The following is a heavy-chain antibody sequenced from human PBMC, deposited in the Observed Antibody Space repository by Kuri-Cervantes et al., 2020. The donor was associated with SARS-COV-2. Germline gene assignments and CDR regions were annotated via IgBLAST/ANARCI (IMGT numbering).Heavy chain of an antibody. CDR3: ARDGGAAAGPSNWFDP. CDR1: GFTVSSNY. CDR2: ISSSSSYI. V-gene: IGHV3-21*01. Sequence: LSLTCAASGFTVSSNYMSWVRQAPGKGLEWVSSISSSSSYIYYADSVKGRFTISRDNAKNSLYLQRNSLRAEDTAVYYCARDGGAAAGPSNWFDPWGQGTLVTVSS. D-gene: IGHD6-13*01. J-gene: IGHJ5*02.